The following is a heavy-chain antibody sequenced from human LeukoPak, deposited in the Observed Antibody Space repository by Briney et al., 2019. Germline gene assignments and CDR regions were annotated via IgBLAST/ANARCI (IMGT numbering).Heavy chain of an antibody. Sequence: SETLSLTCTVSGGSISTSSYYWDWIRQPPGKGLEWIGSIYYSGSTYYNPSLKSRVTISVDTSKNQFSLKLSSVTAADTAVYYCARAPQNYISYSSGWSPFDYWGQGTLVTVSS. J-gene: IGHJ4*02. CDR1: GGSISTSSYY. V-gene: IGHV4-39*07. D-gene: IGHD6-19*01. CDR2: IYYSGST. CDR3: ARAPQNYISYSSGWSPFDY.